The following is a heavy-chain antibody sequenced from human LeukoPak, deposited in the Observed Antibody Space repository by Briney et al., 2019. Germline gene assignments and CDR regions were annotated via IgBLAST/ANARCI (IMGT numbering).Heavy chain of an antibody. Sequence: GESLKISCKGSGYSFASYWIGWVRQMPGKGLEWMGSIYPGDSDTRYSPSFRGQVTISGDKSISTAYLQWISLKAPDTAMYYCARVGGFSRNWFDSWGQGTLVTVSS. CDR3: ARVGGFSRNWFDS. CDR2: IYPGDSDT. V-gene: IGHV5-51*01. J-gene: IGHJ5*01. D-gene: IGHD3-3*02. CDR1: GYSFASYW.